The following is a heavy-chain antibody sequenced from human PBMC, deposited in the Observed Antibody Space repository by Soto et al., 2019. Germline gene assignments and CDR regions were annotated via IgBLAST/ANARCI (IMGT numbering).Heavy chain of an antibody. Sequence: SETLSLTCTVSGGSVSSGSYYLSWIRQPPGKGLEWIGYIYYSGSTNYNPSLKSRVTISVDTSKNQFSLKLSSVTDADTAVYYCARAYDFWSGEHNWFDPRGLGT. CDR1: GGSVSSGSYY. V-gene: IGHV4-61*01. CDR3: ARAYDFWSGEHNWFDP. J-gene: IGHJ5*02. D-gene: IGHD3-3*01. CDR2: IYYSGST.